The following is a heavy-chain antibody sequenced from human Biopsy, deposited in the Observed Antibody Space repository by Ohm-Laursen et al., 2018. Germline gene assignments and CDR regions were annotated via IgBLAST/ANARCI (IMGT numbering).Heavy chain of an antibody. CDR1: GFSFTGYY. V-gene: IGHV1-2*02. J-gene: IGHJ4*02. Sequence: VKLSCKSSGFSFTGYYIHWVRQAPGQGLEWMGWISPKSGGTNYAQKFQGNITMTKNTSMSTAYMEMSRLRSDDTAVYYCALQSVAQMKNFDYWGQGTLVTVSS. D-gene: IGHD6-19*01. CDR2: ISPKSGGT. CDR3: ALQSVAQMKNFDY.